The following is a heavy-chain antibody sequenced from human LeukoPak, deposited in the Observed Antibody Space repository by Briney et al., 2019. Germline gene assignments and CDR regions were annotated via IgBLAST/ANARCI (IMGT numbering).Heavy chain of an antibody. Sequence: SETLSLTCTVSGGSVTSSGYYWGWIRQPPGKGLEWIGNIYFTGSIYYNPSLKSRVTISVDTSTNQFSLKLTSVTAADTAVYYCASLPFYSDSIGPTEHVFDIWGQGTMVSVSS. V-gene: IGHV4-39*01. J-gene: IGHJ3*02. CDR1: GGSVTSSGYY. D-gene: IGHD3-16*01. CDR3: ASLPFYSDSIGPTEHVFDI. CDR2: IYFTGSI.